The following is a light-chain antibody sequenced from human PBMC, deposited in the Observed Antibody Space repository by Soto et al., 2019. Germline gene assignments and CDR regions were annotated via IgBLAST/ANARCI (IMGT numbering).Light chain of an antibody. V-gene: IGKV1-5*01. Sequence: DTQITPSPSTLSASVGARVTITCRASQSISTWLAWYQQKPGKAPKLLIYAALSLQTGVPSRFSGSGSGTEFTLTISSLQPDDFATYYCQQYNSYRWTSCQRTKVDIK. J-gene: IGKJ1*01. CDR3: QQYNSYRWT. CDR1: QSISTW. CDR2: AAL.